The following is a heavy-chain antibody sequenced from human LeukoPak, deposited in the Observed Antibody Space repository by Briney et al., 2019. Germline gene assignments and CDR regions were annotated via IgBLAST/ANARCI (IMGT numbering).Heavy chain of an antibody. CDR1: GFAFSSFG. J-gene: IGHJ4*02. V-gene: IGHV3-23*01. Sequence: GGSLRLSCEASGFAFSSFGMSWVRQTPGKGLEWVSSITDADGTYYADPVKGRFTVSRDNSKNALYLEMNSLRAEDTAVYYCAKRVSYTNSAAYFDCWGLGTLV. CDR3: AKRVSYTNSAAYFDC. CDR2: ITDADGT. D-gene: IGHD2-2*02.